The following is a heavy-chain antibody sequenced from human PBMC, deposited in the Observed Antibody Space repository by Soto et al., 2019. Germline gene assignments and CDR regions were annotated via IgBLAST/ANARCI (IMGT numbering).Heavy chain of an antibody. CDR3: ARVLITMVRGEKYYYGMDV. V-gene: IGHV4-59*01. CDR2: IYYSGST. J-gene: IGHJ6*02. D-gene: IGHD3-10*01. Sequence: SETLSLTYTVSGGSISSYYWSWIRQTPGKGLEWIGYIYYSGSTNYNPSLKSRVTISVDTSKNQFSLKLSSVTAADTAVYYCARVLITMVRGEKYYYGMDVWGQGTTVTVSS. CDR1: GGSISSYY.